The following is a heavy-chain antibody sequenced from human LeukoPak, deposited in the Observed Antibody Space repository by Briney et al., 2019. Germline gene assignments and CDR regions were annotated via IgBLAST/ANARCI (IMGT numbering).Heavy chain of an antibody. CDR1: GGSINRYY. D-gene: IGHD1-26*01. Sequence: PSETLSLTCTVSGGSINRYYWTWIRQPPGKGLDWIGSIYYSGSTYYNPSLNSRVTISVDTSKNQFSLQLKSVTPEDTAVYYCARSQTGGTFDYWGQGALVTVSS. V-gene: IGHV4-59*12. J-gene: IGHJ4*02. CDR3: ARSQTGGTFDY. CDR2: IYYSGST.